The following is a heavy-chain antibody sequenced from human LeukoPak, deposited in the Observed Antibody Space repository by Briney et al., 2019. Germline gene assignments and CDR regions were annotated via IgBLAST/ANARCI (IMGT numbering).Heavy chain of an antibody. CDR1: GFTSSTFA. V-gene: IGHV3-23*01. CDR2: IFPSGGEI. CDR3: ATYRQVLLPFES. D-gene: IGHD2-8*02. J-gene: IGHJ4*02. Sequence: GGSLRPSCAASGFTSSTFAMIWVRQPPGKGLEWVSSIFPSGGEIHYADSVRGRFTISRDNSKSTLSLQMNSLRADDTAIYYCATYRQVLLPFESWGQGTLVTVSS.